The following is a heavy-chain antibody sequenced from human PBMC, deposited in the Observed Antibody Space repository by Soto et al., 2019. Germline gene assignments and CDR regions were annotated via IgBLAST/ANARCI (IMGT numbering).Heavy chain of an antibody. D-gene: IGHD1-20*01. Sequence: TSETLSLTCSVSGGSVSSGRHYWTWIRQPPGRQLEWIGYIYNSESANYNPSLRSRLTISVDTSKNQVSLELTSVTAADTAVYYCVKHNNRYLDLWGRGTLVTVSS. J-gene: IGHJ2*01. CDR1: GGSVSSGRHY. V-gene: IGHV4-61*01. CDR2: IYNSESA. CDR3: VKHNNRYLDL.